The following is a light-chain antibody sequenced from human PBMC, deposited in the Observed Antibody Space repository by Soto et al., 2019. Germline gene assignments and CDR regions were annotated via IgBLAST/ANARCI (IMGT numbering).Light chain of an antibody. J-gene: IGLJ3*02. Sequence: QSVLTQPASVSGSPGQSIAISCTGTSSDVGGYNSVSWYQQFPGKAPKLILYAVTNRPSGVSNRFSGSKSGNTASLTISGLQAEDEADYFCSSYTTSATRVFGVGTKLTVL. CDR2: AVT. CDR3: SSYTTSATRV. V-gene: IGLV2-14*01. CDR1: SSDVGGYNS.